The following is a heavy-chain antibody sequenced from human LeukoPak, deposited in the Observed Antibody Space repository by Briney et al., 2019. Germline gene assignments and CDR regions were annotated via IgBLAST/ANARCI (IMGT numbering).Heavy chain of an antibody. CDR2: IYYSGGT. Sequence: PSETLSLTCTVSGVSISNSYWSWIRQPPGKGLEWIGYIYYSGGTNYNPSLKSRVTILVDTSKNQFSLKLTSVTAADTAVYYCARAYVNPYFDYWGQGTLVTVSS. CDR3: ARAYVNPYFDY. CDR1: GVSISNSY. V-gene: IGHV4-59*01. J-gene: IGHJ4*02. D-gene: IGHD3-10*02.